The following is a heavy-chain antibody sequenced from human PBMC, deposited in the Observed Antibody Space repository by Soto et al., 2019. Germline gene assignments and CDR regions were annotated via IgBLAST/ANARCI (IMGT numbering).Heavy chain of an antibody. CDR2: IFSNDEK. V-gene: IGHV2-26*01. D-gene: IGHD6-25*01. Sequence: HVTLKESGPVLVKPTETLTLTCTVSGFSLSNGKVGVSWIRQPPGKALEWLAHIFSNDEKSYRTSLKSMLTISEDTSKSQVVLTMTNVDPVDTATYYCARILFGRSAAGGYFYMDVWGKGTTVTVSS. J-gene: IGHJ6*03. CDR3: ARILFGRSAAGGYFYMDV. CDR1: GFSLSNGKVG.